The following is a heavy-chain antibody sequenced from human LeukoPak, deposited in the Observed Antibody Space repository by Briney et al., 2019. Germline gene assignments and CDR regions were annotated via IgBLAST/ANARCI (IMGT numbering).Heavy chain of an antibody. CDR2: IYTSGST. Sequence: SQTLSLTCTVSGGSISSGSYYWSWIRQPAGKGLEWIGRIYTSGSTNYNPSLKSRVTISVDTSKNQFSLKLSSVTAADTAVYYCARAARLRGAAVSFDYWGQGTLVTVSS. V-gene: IGHV4-61*02. CDR3: ARAARLRGAAVSFDY. CDR1: GGSISSGSYY. J-gene: IGHJ4*02. D-gene: IGHD6-13*01.